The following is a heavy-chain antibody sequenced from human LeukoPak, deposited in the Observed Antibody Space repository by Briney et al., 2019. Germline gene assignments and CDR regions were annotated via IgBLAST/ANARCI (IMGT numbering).Heavy chain of an antibody. V-gene: IGHV3-23*01. Sequence: PGGSLRLSCAASGFTFSSYAMSWVRQAPGKGLEWVSAISGSGGSTYYADSVKGRFTISRDNSKNTLYLQMYSLRAEDTAVYYCANLGDDRDYVWGSYRSDNFDYWGQGTLVTVSS. J-gene: IGHJ4*02. D-gene: IGHD3-16*02. CDR1: GFTFSSYA. CDR2: ISGSGGST. CDR3: ANLGDDRDYVWGSYRSDNFDY.